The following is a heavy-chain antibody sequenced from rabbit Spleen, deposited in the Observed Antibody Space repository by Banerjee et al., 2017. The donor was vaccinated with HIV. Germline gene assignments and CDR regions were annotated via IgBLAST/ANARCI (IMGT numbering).Heavy chain of an antibody. V-gene: IGHV1S47*01. CDR1: GFDFSSYG. J-gene: IGHJ4*01. D-gene: IGHD1-1*01. CDR2: IDPVFSST. CDR3: VRDKASISGDYGPWYFDS. Sequence: QQQLVESGGDLVQPGGSLKLSCKASGFDFSSYGVSWVRQAPGKGLEWIGYIDPVFSSTYYPSWVNVRFTISSHNAQNTLYLQLNSLTAAYTATYFCVRDKASISGDYGPWYFDSWGPGTLVTVS.